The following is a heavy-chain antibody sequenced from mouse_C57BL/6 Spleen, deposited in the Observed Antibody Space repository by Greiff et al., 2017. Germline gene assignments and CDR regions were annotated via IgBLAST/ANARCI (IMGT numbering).Heavy chain of an antibody. D-gene: IGHD1-1*01. CDR2: IRSKSSNYAT. CDR1: GFTFNTYA. V-gene: IGHV10-3*01. Sequence: GGGLVQPKGSLKLSCAASGFTFNTYAMHWVRQAPGKGLECVARIRSKSSNYATYYADSVKDRFTISRDDSQSMLYLQMNNLKTEDTAMYYCVRDYGSSPFAYWGQGTLVTVSA. J-gene: IGHJ3*01. CDR3: VRDYGSSPFAY.